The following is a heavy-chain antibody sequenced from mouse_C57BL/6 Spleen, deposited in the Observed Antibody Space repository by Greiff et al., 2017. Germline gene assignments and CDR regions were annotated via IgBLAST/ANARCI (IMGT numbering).Heavy chain of an antibody. Sequence: QVQLQQSGAELVKPGASVKISCKASGYAFSSYWMNWVKQRPGKGLEWIGQIYPGAGDTNYNGKFKGKATLTADKSSSTAYMQLSSLTSEDSAVYFCARLEGRGYFDYWGQGTTLTVSS. CDR1: GYAFSSYW. J-gene: IGHJ2*01. CDR3: ARLEGRGYFDY. V-gene: IGHV1-80*01. CDR2: IYPGAGDT.